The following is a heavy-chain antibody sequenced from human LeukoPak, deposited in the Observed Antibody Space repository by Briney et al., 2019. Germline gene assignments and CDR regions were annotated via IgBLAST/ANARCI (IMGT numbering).Heavy chain of an antibody. J-gene: IGHJ4*02. Sequence: GGSLRLSCAASGFTFSSYGMHWVRQAPGKGLEWVAVISYDGSNKYYADSVMGRFTISRDNSKNTLYLQMNSLRAEDTAVYYCAKDTYYYDSSGYTFDYWGQGTLVTVSS. CDR2: ISYDGSNK. CDR3: AKDTYYYDSSGYTFDY. D-gene: IGHD3-22*01. CDR1: GFTFSSYG. V-gene: IGHV3-30*18.